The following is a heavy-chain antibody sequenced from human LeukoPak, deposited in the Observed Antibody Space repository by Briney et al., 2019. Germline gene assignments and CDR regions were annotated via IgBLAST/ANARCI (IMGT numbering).Heavy chain of an antibody. CDR2: ISGSGGST. CDR3: ARKPYYYYYMDV. CDR1: GFTFSSYG. J-gene: IGHJ6*03. V-gene: IGHV3-23*01. Sequence: PGGSLRLSCAASGFTFSSYGMSWVRQAPGKGLEWVSAISGSGGSTYYADSVKGRFTISRDNSKNTLYLQMNSLRAEDTAVYYCARKPYYYYYMDVWGKGTTVTISS.